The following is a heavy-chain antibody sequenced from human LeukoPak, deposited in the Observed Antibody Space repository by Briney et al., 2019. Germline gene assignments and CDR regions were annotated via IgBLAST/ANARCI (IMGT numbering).Heavy chain of an antibody. J-gene: IGHJ5*02. CDR3: ARDILGKDWFDP. V-gene: IGHV4-61*02. CDR2: IYTSGST. Sequence: SETLSLTCTVSGGSISSGSYYWSWIRQPAGKGLEWIGRIYTSGSTNYNPSLKSRVTISVDTSKNQFSLKLSSVTAADTAVYYCARDILGKDWFDPWGQGTLVTVSS. CDR1: GGSISSGSYY. D-gene: IGHD3-16*01.